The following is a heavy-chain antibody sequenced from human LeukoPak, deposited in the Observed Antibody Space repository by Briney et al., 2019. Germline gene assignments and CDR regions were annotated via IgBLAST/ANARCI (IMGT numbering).Heavy chain of an antibody. CDR2: INHSGST. J-gene: IGHJ4*02. Sequence: SETLSLTCAVYGGSFTGYYWSRIRQPPGKGLEWIGEINHSGSTNYNPSLKSRVTISVDTSKNQFSLKLSSVTAADTAVYYCARADYVWGSYRTRYYFDYWGQGTLVTVSS. CDR1: GGSFTGYY. D-gene: IGHD3-16*02. V-gene: IGHV4-34*01. CDR3: ARADYVWGSYRTRYYFDY.